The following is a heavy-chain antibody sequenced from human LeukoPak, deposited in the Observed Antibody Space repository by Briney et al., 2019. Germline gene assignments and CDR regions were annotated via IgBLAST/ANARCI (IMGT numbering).Heavy chain of an antibody. V-gene: IGHV3-7*01. D-gene: IGHD3-22*01. Sequence: GGSLRLSCAASGFTFSNHWMTWMRQAPGKGLEWVANIKQDGIEKYYVDSVEGRFTVSRDNTKNSLFLQMHSLRVDDTAVYYCARGSSGYYCDHFQSWGQGSLVTVSS. CDR1: GFTFSNHW. CDR3: ARGSSGYYCDHFQS. J-gene: IGHJ1*01. CDR2: IKQDGIEK.